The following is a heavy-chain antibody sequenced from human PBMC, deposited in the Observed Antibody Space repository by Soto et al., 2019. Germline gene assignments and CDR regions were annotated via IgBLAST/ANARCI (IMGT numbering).Heavy chain of an antibody. J-gene: IGHJ5*02. D-gene: IGHD2-15*01. CDR3: ASEFSGYCSGGSCYSGWFDP. Sequence: ASVKVSCKASGGTFSSYAISWVRQAPGQGLEWMGGIIPIFGTANYAQKFQGRVTITADESTSTAYMELSSLRSEDTAVYYCASEFSGYCSGGSCYSGWFDPWGQGTLVTVSS. V-gene: IGHV1-69*13. CDR1: GGTFSSYA. CDR2: IIPIFGTA.